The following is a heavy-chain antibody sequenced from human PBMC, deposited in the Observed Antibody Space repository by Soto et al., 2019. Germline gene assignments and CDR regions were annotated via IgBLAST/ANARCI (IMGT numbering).Heavy chain of an antibody. V-gene: IGHV4-34*01. Sequence: NPSETLSLTCAVYGGSFSGYYWSWIRQPPGKGLEWIGEINHSGSTNYNPSLKSRVTISVDTSKNQFSLKLSSVTAADTAVYYCARGLYYDFWSGYYFLTGYYMDVWGKGTTVTVSS. CDR1: GGSFSGYY. CDR2: INHSGST. CDR3: ARGLYYDFWSGYYFLTGYYMDV. D-gene: IGHD3-3*01. J-gene: IGHJ6*03.